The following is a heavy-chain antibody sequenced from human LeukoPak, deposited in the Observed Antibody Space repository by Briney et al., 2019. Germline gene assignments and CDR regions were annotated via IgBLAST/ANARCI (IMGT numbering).Heavy chain of an antibody. J-gene: IGHJ4*02. Sequence: ASVKVSCKASGGTFSSYAISWVRQAPGQGREWMGRIIPIFGTANYAQKFQGRVTITADKSTSTAYMELSSLRSGDTAVYYCARYHSGFDYWGQGTLVTVSS. D-gene: IGHD7-27*01. CDR3: ARYHSGFDY. CDR1: GGTFSSYA. V-gene: IGHV1-69*06. CDR2: IIPIFGTA.